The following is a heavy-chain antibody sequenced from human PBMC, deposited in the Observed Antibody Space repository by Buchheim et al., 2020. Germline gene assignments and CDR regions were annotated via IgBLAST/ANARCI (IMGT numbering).Heavy chain of an antibody. Sequence: EVQLVESGGGLVQPGGSLRLSCAASGFTFSSYSMNWVRQAPGKGLEWVSYISSSSSTISYADSVKGRFTISRDTAKNSLYLQMISLRAEDTAVYYCARAPSLYDFWRGYLFDYWGQGTL. V-gene: IGHV3-48*01. D-gene: IGHD3-3*01. CDR1: GFTFSSYS. J-gene: IGHJ4*02. CDR3: ARAPSLYDFWRGYLFDY. CDR2: ISSSSSTI.